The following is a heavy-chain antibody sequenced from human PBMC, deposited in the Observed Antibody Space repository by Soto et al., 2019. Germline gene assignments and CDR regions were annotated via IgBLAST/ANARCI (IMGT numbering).Heavy chain of an antibody. CDR3: ARGGILWCGEVSRRGGYYYYMDV. D-gene: IGHD3-10*01. CDR1: GGSFSGYQ. V-gene: IGHV4-34*01. CDR2: INDSGNI. J-gene: IGHJ6*03. Sequence: QVQLQQWGAGLLKPSETLSLTCAVYGGSFSGYQWSWIRQTPGKGLEWIGEINDSGNINYNPSLQRRGTSVVDKAKKQNSLQMSSATAAATAVYYYARGGILWCGEVSRRGGYYYYMDVWGKGTTVTVSS.